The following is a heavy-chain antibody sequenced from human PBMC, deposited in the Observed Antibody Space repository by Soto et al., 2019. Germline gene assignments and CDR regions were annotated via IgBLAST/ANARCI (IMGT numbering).Heavy chain of an antibody. J-gene: IGHJ6*03. CDR1: GYTFTSYY. D-gene: IGHD6-19*01. CDR2: INPSGGST. CDR3: ARGEGGSGWNAPPTGYYYYMDV. V-gene: IGHV1-46*03. Sequence: ASVKVSCKASGYTFTSYYMHWVRQAPGQGLEWMGIINPSGGSTSYAQKFRGRVTMTRDTSTSTVYMELSSLRSEDTAVYYCARGEGGSGWNAPPTGYYYYMDVWGKGTTVTVSS.